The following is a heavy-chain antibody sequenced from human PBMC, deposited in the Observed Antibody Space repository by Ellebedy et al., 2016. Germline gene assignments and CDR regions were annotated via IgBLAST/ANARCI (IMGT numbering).Heavy chain of an antibody. CDR3: TTGSVEGY. CDR2: VKTKSEGEKT. J-gene: IGHJ4*02. Sequence: GGSLRLSCAVSDFTVSYAWMNWVRQAPGKGLEWVARVKTKSEGEKTDYAAPVKGRFTISRDDSKNTLYLQMNSLKTEDTAVYYCTTGSVEGYWGQGTLVTVSP. D-gene: IGHD5-24*01. V-gene: IGHV3-15*07. CDR1: DFTVSYAW.